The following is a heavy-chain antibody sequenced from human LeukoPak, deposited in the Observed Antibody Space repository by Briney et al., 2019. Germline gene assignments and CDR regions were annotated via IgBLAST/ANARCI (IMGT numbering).Heavy chain of an antibody. V-gene: IGHV3-23*01. J-gene: IGHJ4*02. CDR3: AKPQSAPVVKRFDY. CDR2: ITDSGGST. Sequence: GGTLRLTCAVSGFTFSSYAMGWVRLAPGTGLELVSTITDSGGSTYYAYSVKGQFTISRDNSKNTLYLQMNSLRAEDTAVYYCAKPQSAPVVKRFDYWGQGTLVTVSS. CDR1: GFTFSSYA. D-gene: IGHD4-23*01.